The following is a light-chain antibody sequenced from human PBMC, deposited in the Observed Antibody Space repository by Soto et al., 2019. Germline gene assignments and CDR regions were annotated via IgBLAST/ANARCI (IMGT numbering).Light chain of an antibody. CDR1: SSDVVGYNY. V-gene: IGLV2-14*03. Sequence: QSALTQPASVSGPPGQSITISCTGTSSDVVGYNYVSWYQQHPGKAPKFMIYDVSSRPSGVSNRFSGSKSGNTASLTISGLQAEDEADYYCCSYTTSNTRQIVFGTGTKVTVL. CDR3: CSYTTSNTRQIV. J-gene: IGLJ1*01. CDR2: DVS.